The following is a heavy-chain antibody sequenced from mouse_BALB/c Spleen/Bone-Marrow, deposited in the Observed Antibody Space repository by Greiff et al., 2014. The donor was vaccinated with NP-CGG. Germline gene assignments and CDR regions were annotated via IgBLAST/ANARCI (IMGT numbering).Heavy chain of an antibody. D-gene: IGHD2-4*01. CDR1: GYAFSSYW. V-gene: IGHV1-80*01. CDR2: IYPGDGDT. J-gene: IGHJ3*01. CDR3: AREGYDYDWFAY. Sequence: VHLVESGAELVGPGSSVKISCKASGYAFSSYWMNWVKQRPGQGLEWIGQIYPGDGDTNYNGKFKGKATLTADKSSSTAYMQLSSLTSEDSAAYFCAREGYDYDWFAYWGQGLWSLSLQ.